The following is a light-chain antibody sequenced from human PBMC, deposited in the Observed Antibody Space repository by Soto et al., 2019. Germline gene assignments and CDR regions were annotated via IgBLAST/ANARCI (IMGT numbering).Light chain of an antibody. V-gene: IGKV3-20*01. CDR1: QSVSRTY. J-gene: IGKJ1*01. CDR2: GAS. CDR3: QQYGGSWT. Sequence: ELVMTQSPGTLSLSPGERATLSCRASQSVSRTYLAWYQQKRGQPPRLLIYGASSRATGVPDRFSGSGSGTDFTLTSSRLEPEDFGVYYCQQYGGSWTFGQGTKVEIK.